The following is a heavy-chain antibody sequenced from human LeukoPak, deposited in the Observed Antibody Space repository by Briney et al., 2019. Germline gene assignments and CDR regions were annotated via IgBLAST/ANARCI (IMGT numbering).Heavy chain of an antibody. Sequence: SGPALVKPTQTLTLTCTFSGFSLSTSGMRVSWIRQPPGKALEWLARIDWDDDKFYSTSLKTRLTISKDTSKNPVGLTMTNMDPVDTATYYCARSIWFGELYFDYWGQGTLVTVSS. CDR3: ARSIWFGELYFDY. CDR1: GFSLSTSGMR. J-gene: IGHJ4*02. CDR2: IDWDDDK. D-gene: IGHD3-10*01. V-gene: IGHV2-70*04.